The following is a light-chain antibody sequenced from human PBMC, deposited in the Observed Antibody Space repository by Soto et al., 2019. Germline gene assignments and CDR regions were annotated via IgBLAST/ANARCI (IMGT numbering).Light chain of an antibody. Sequence: EIVMTQSPATLSVSRGERATLSFRASQSVSSNLAWYQQKPGQAPRLLIYGASSRATGIPDRFSGSGSGTDFTLTISSLEPEDFAVYYCQQRSNWPPWTFGQGTKVDIK. J-gene: IGKJ1*01. CDR3: QQRSNWPPWT. CDR2: GAS. CDR1: QSVSSN. V-gene: IGKV3-11*01.